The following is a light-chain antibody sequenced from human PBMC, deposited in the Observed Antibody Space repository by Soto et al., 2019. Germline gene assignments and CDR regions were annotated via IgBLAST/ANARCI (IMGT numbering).Light chain of an antibody. CDR3: SSYASSRGV. CDR1: SSDLSGYNY. Sequence: QSVLAQSASVSGSPGQSTTISCTGTSSDLSGYNYVSWYQQHPGKAPKLIIYEVSNRPSGVSNRFSGSKSGNTASLTISGLQADDEADYYCSSYASSRGVFGTGTKVTVL. V-gene: IGLV2-14*01. CDR2: EVS. J-gene: IGLJ1*01.